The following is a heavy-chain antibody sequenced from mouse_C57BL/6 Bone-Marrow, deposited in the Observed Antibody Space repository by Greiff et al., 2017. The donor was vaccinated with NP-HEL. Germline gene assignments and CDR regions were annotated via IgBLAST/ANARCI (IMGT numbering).Heavy chain of an antibody. J-gene: IGHJ2*01. Sequence: QVQLQQSGPELVKPGASVKISCKASGYSFTSYYIHWVKQRPGQGLEWIGWIYPGSGTTKYNEKFKGKATLTADTSSSTAYMQLSGLTSEDSAVYYCARGGRFGGSSYCDYWGQGTTLTVSS. D-gene: IGHD1-1*01. CDR2: IYPGSGTT. V-gene: IGHV1-66*01. CDR3: ARGGRFGGSSYCDY. CDR1: GYSFTSYY.